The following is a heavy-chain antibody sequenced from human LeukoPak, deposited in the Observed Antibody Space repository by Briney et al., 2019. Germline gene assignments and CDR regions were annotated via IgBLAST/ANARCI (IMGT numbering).Heavy chain of an antibody. CDR3: ARLNGGG. CDR2: SDYSGNT. D-gene: IGHD2-8*01. CDR1: SGSISNYY. Sequence: SETLSLTCTVSSGSISNYYWSWIRQPPGKGLEWIGFSDYSGNTNYNPSLKSRVTISLDTSKDQIAPKLSSVTAADTAVYYCARLNGGGWGQGTLVVVTS. V-gene: IGHV4-59*08. J-gene: IGHJ4*02.